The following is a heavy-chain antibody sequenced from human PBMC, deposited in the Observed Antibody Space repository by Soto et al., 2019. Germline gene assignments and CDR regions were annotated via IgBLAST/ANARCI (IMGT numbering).Heavy chain of an antibody. CDR2: IYYSGST. CDR3: ARDFGGAAAGPYDY. Sequence: PSETLSLTCTVSGGSISSYYWSWIRQPPGKGLEWIGYIYYSGSTNYNPSLKSRVTISVDTSKNQFSLKLSSVTAADTAVYYCARDFGGAAAGPYDYWGQGTLVTVSS. D-gene: IGHD6-13*01. J-gene: IGHJ4*02. CDR1: GGSISSYY. V-gene: IGHV4-59*01.